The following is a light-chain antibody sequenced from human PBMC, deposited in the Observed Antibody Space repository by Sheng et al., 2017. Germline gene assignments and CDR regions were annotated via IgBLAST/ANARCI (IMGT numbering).Light chain of an antibody. CDR1: QSITTH. CDR2: GVS. Sequence: DIQMTQSPSSLSASVGDRVTITCRTSQSITTHLNWYQQKPGKAPELLIYGVSNLHSGVPSRFSGSGSGTDFTFTISSLQPEDIATYYCQHYDNLPPYTFGQGTKLQI. V-gene: IGKV1-33*01. CDR3: QHYDNLPPYT. J-gene: IGKJ2*01.